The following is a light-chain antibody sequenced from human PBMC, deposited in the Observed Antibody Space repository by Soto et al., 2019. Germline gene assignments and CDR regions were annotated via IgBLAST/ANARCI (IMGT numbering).Light chain of an antibody. CDR2: EVS. CDR3: RSYTSSRTLV. Sequence: SSLNQPSSVSGSPGQSITISCTGTSSDFGGYTYVSWYQQHPGKAPKLMIYEVSNRPSGVSNRFSGSKSGNTASLTISGLQAEDEADYYCRSYTSSRTLVFGTGTKLTVL. J-gene: IGLJ1*01. V-gene: IGLV2-14*01. CDR1: SSDFGGYTY.